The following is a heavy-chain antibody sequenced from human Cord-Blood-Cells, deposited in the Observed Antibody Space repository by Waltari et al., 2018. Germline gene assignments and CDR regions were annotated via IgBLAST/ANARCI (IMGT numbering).Heavy chain of an antibody. CDR1: GGSFSGYS. V-gene: IGHV4-34*01. CDR2: INHSGST. J-gene: IGHJ6*02. CDR3: ARWEYYDSSGYYYYYYGMDV. D-gene: IGHD3-22*01. Sequence: QVQLQQWGAGLLKPSETLSLTCAVYGGSFSGYSWSWTRQPPGKGLEWIGEINHSGSTNYNPSLKSRVTISVDTSKNQFSLKLSSVTAADTAVYYCARWEYYDSSGYYYYYYGMDVWGQGTTVTVSS.